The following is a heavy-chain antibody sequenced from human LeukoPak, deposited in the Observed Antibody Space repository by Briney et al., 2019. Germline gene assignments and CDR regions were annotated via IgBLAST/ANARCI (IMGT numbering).Heavy chain of an antibody. J-gene: IGHJ4*02. CDR1: GFTFSSYS. D-gene: IGHD2-15*01. V-gene: IGHV3-21*01. CDR3: AKASPGYCTCGSCYVDY. CDR2: ISSSSSYV. Sequence: PGGSLRLSCAASGFTFSSYSMNWVRQAPGKGLEWVSSISSSSSYVFYADSVKGRFTISRDNAKNSLYLQMNSLRAEDTAVFYCAKASPGYCTCGSCYVDYWGQGTLVTVSS.